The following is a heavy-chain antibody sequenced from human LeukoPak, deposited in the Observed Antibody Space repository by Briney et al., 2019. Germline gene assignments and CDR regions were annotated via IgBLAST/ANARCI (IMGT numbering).Heavy chain of an antibody. J-gene: IGHJ4*02. CDR1: AYSISSGFY. CDR2: VSHSGIT. Sequence: SETLSLTCTVSAYSISSGFYWGWIRQPPGKGLEWIGTVSHSGITSYNPSLKSRVTISTDTSKNQFSLKLSSVTAADTAVYYCARPATYSSSLAWWGQGTLVTVSS. CDR3: ARPATYSSSLAW. V-gene: IGHV4-38-2*02. D-gene: IGHD6-13*01.